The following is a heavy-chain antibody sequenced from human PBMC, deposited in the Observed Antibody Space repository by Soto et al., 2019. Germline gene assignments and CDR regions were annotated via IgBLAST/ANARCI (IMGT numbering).Heavy chain of an antibody. J-gene: IGHJ3*02. CDR1: GGSISSYY. Sequence: SETLSLTCTVSGGSISSYYWSWIRQPPGKGLEWIGYIYYSGSTNYNPSLKSRVTISVDTSKNQFSLELTSVTAADTAVYYCARHCSGGSCSRRDAFDIWGQGTMVTVS. CDR3: ARHCSGGSCSRRDAFDI. D-gene: IGHD2-15*01. V-gene: IGHV4-59*01. CDR2: IYYSGST.